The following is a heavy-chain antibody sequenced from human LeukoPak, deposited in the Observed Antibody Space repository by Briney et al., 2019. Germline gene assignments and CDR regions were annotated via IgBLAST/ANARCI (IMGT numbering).Heavy chain of an antibody. V-gene: IGHV3-23*01. CDR1: GFTFSSYA. D-gene: IGHD2-8*01. CDR3: AKESHVYGCATADY. Sequence: QPGGSLRLSCAASGFTFSSYAMSWVRQAPGRGLEWVAVISGSGGHTYYADSGKGRFTISRDNSKNTLYLQMNSLRFDDTAVYSCAKESHVYGCATADYCGQGTLVTVSS. J-gene: IGHJ4*02. CDR2: ISGSGGHT.